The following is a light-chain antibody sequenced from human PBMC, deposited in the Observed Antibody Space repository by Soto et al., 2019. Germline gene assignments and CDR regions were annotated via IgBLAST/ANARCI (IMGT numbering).Light chain of an antibody. J-gene: IGKJ5*01. CDR1: QSISSF. CDR2: VAS. V-gene: IGKV1-39*01. CDR3: QQSYSSPPIT. Sequence: DIKMSQSPSSLSASVGDRVTITCRASQSISSFLNGYQQKPGKAPKFLIYVASRLRSGVPSRFSGSGSGTAFSLTISGLQPEDFATYYCQQSYSSPPITFGQGTRLEIK.